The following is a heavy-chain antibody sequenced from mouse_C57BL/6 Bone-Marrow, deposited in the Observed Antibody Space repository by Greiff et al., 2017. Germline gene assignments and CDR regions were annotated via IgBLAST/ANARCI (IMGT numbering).Heavy chain of an antibody. J-gene: IGHJ2*01. V-gene: IGHV1-64*01. CDR2: IHPNSGST. CDR3: ARGLWFFDY. Sequence: QVHVKQPGAELVKPGASVKLSCKASGYTFTSYWMHWVKQRPGQGLEWIGMIHPNSGSTNYNEKFKSKATLTVDQSTSTAYMQLSDLTSEDSAVYYCARGLWFFDYWGQGTTLTVSS. D-gene: IGHD2-2*01. CDR1: GYTFTSYW.